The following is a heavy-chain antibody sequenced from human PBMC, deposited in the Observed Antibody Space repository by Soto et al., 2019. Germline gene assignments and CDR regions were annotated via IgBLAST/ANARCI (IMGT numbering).Heavy chain of an antibody. CDR1: GGSISSSSYY. V-gene: IGHV4-39*01. CDR3: ARAVGDYSSSLPMDV. Sequence: PSETLSLTCTVSGGSISSSSYYWGWIRQPPGKGLEWIGSIYYSGSTYYNPSLKSRVTISVDTSKNQFSLKLSSVTAADTAVYYCARAVGDYSSSLPMDVWGKGTAVTVSS. D-gene: IGHD6-6*01. CDR2: IYYSGST. J-gene: IGHJ6*03.